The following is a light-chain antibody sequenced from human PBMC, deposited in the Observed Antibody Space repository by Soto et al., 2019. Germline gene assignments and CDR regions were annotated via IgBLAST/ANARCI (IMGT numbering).Light chain of an antibody. J-gene: IGKJ5*01. CDR2: DAS. Sequence: IQMTQSPSTLYSSLGDRVTITCRASQSISSWLAWYQQKSGKAPKLLIYDASSLESGVPPRFSGSVSGTDGTITISSLKAEDVAMYYCQESYSTRRAFGQGTRLEI. CDR3: QESYSTRRA. V-gene: IGKV1-5*01. CDR1: QSISSW.